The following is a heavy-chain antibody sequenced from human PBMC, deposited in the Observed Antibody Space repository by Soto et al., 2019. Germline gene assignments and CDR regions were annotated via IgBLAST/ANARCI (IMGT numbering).Heavy chain of an antibody. D-gene: IGHD4-17*01. Sequence: EVQLVESGGGLVKPGGSLRLSCAASGFSLSSYTMHWVRQAPGKGLEWVSLVSTTSSCINYADSVKGRFTISRDNARNSLYLQMNSLRAEDTAVYYCARETPLDPDYGDNPFSDYWGQGTLVTVSS. CDR2: VSTTSSCI. CDR3: ARETPLDPDYGDNPFSDY. J-gene: IGHJ4*02. V-gene: IGHV3-21*01. CDR1: GFSLSSYT.